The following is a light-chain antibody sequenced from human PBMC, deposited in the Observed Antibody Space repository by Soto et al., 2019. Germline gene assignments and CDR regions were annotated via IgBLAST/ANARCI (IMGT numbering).Light chain of an antibody. CDR1: QGIRTW. CDR2: AAS. V-gene: IGKV1-12*01. J-gene: IGKJ1*01. Sequence: DIQITQSPSSVSASVGDRVAITCRASQGIRTWLAWYQQKPGKAPKVLIYAASSRATGVPTRFSGSGSGADYTLTISRLEPEDSAVYYCQQYGYSFWTFGQGTKVDNK. CDR3: QQYGYSFWT.